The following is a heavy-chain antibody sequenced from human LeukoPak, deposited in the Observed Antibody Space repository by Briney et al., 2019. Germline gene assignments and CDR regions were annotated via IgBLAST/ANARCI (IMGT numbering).Heavy chain of an antibody. D-gene: IGHD5-24*01. Sequence: PSETLSRTCTVSGYFINSNYYGGWIRQPPGKGLEWIATNSHSGSTYYNPSLKSRVTISVGPSKNQFSLKLSSVTAADPAVYYCARINTIMATFDYWGQGTLVTVSS. CDR2: NSHSGST. J-gene: IGHJ4*02. V-gene: IGHV4-38-2*02. CDR1: GYFINSNYY. CDR3: ARINTIMATFDY.